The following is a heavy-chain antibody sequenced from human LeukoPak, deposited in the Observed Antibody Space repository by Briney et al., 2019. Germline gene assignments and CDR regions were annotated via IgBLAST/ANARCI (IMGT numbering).Heavy chain of an antibody. Sequence: ASVKVSCTASGYTFTGYYMHWVRQAPGQGLEWMGGIIPIFGTANYAQKFQGRVTITADESTSTAYMELSSLRSEDTAVYYCASVRGWPHNRFDPWGQGTLVTVSS. J-gene: IGHJ5*02. CDR2: IIPIFGTA. CDR1: GYTFTGYY. CDR3: ASVRGWPHNRFDP. D-gene: IGHD6-19*01. V-gene: IGHV1-69*13.